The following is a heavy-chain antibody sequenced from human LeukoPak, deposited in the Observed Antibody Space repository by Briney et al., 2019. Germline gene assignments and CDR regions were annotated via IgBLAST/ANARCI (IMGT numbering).Heavy chain of an antibody. Sequence: ASVKVSCKTSGYSFTSHGISWVRQAPGQGLEWMGWISGYNGNTNYAQKFQGRVTMTTDASTRTAHMEVRGLRSDDTAVYYWARGGWTTGMDYWGQGTLVTVSS. V-gene: IGHV1-18*01. CDR1: GYSFTSHG. D-gene: IGHD1-14*01. CDR3: ARGGWTTGMDY. CDR2: ISGYNGNT. J-gene: IGHJ4*02.